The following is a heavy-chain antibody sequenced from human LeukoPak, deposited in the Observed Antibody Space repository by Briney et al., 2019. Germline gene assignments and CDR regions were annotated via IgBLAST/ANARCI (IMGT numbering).Heavy chain of an antibody. CDR2: ISYDGSNK. V-gene: IGHV3-30*18. J-gene: IGHJ4*02. CDR3: AKGRQAAAGINPEFDY. Sequence: GRSLRLSCAASGFTFSTYGMHWVRQAPGKGLEWVAVISYDGSNKYYTDSVKGRFAISRDNSKNTLYLQMNSLRAEDTAVYYCAKGRQAAAGINPEFDYWGQGTLVTVSS. CDR1: GFTFSTYG. D-gene: IGHD6-13*01.